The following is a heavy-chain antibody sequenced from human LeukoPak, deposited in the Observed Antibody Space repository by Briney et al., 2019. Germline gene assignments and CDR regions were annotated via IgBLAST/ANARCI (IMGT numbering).Heavy chain of an antibody. CDR2: IYYSGST. CDR3: ATGHSSSPFDY. V-gene: IGHV4-39*07. Sequence: SETLSLTCTVSGGSMTSSSYYWGWIRQPPGKGLEWIGSIYYSGSTYYDPSLKSRVTISLDTSKNQFSLKLSSVTAADTAVYYCATGHSSSPFDYWGQGTLVTVSS. J-gene: IGHJ4*02. D-gene: IGHD6-6*01. CDR1: GGSMTSSSYY.